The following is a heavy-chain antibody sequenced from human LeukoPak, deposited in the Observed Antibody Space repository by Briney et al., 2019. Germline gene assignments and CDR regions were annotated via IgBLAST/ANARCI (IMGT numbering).Heavy chain of an antibody. CDR1: GFTFDDYA. CDR2: INWNSGSI. V-gene: IGHV3-9*01. Sequence: GRSLRLSCAASGFTFDDYAMHWVRQAPGKGLERVSGINWNSGSIGYADSVKGRFTISRDNAKNSLYLQMNSLRAEDTAVYYCARVVAADSSGYYYPYYYMDVWGKGTTVTVSS. J-gene: IGHJ6*03. CDR3: ARVVAADSSGYYYPYYYMDV. D-gene: IGHD3-22*01.